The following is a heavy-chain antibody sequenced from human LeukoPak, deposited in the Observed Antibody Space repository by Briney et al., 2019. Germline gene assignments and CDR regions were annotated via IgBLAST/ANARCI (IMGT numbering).Heavy chain of an antibody. CDR3: ARGYGSGSYYNVDY. Sequence: GGALRLSCAASGFTFSSYAMDWVRQAPGKGLEWVAVISYDGINKYYADSVKGRCTISRDNSKNTLYLQMNSLRAEDTAVYYCARGYGSGSYYNVDYWGQGTLVTVSS. D-gene: IGHD3-10*01. CDR2: ISYDGINK. CDR1: GFTFSSYA. J-gene: IGHJ4*02. V-gene: IGHV3-30-3*01.